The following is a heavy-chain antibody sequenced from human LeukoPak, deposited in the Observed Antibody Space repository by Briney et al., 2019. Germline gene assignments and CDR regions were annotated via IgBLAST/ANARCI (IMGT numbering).Heavy chain of an antibody. V-gene: IGHV3-20*04. CDR2: INWNGGRT. Sequence: GGSLRLSCAASGFTFDDYGMSWVRQAPGKGLEWVSGINWNGGRTGYAESVKGRFTISRDNAKNSLYLQMNTLRAEDTAVYYCARGYSGYFYYWGQGTLVTVSS. CDR1: GFTFDDYG. D-gene: IGHD5-12*01. J-gene: IGHJ4*02. CDR3: ARGYSGYFYY.